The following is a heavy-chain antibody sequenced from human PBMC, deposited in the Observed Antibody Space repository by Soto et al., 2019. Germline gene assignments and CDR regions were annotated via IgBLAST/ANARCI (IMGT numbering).Heavy chain of an antibody. CDR2: IRAGDDKT. J-gene: IGHJ4*02. CDR1: GYNVTTQT. D-gene: IGHD6-19*01. Sequence: QVQLVQSGAEVKKPGASVKLSCRAVGYNVTTQTMNWVRQAPGQSLEWMGWIRAGDDKTKYSQKFQDRVTMTADTAASTVYMELRSLRSDVSAVFYCARDRSGWYDFWGQGTLVTVSA. V-gene: IGHV1-3*01. CDR3: ARDRSGWYDF.